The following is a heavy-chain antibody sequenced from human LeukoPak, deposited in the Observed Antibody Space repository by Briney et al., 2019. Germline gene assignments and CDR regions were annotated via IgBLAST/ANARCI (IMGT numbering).Heavy chain of an antibody. CDR1: GGTFSSYA. J-gene: IGHJ4*02. D-gene: IGHD3-10*01. CDR3: ARDMVRGVIITKLGY. Sequence: ASVKVSCKASGGTFSSYAISWVRQAPGQGLEWMGRIIPILGIANYAQKFQGRVTITADKSTSTAYMELSSLRSEDTAVYYCARDMVRGVIITKLGYWGQGTLVTVSS. V-gene: IGHV1-69*04. CDR2: IIPILGIA.